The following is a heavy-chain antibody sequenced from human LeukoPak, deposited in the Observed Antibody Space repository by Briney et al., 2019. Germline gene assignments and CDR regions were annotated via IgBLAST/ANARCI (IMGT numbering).Heavy chain of an antibody. J-gene: IGHJ5*02. CDR3: ARDPGHYYDSSGYSNWFDP. V-gene: IGHV4-4*07. D-gene: IGHD3-22*01. Sequence: SETLSLTCTVSGGSISSYYWSWIRQPAGKGLEWIGRIYTSGSTNYNPSLKSRVTMSADTSKNQFSLKLSSVTAADTAVYYCARDPGHYYDSSGYSNWFDPWAQGTLVTVSS. CDR2: IYTSGST. CDR1: GGSISSYY.